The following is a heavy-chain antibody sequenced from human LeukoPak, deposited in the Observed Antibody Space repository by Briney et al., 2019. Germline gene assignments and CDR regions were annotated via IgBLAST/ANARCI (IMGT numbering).Heavy chain of an antibody. CDR1: GFVFSGYE. D-gene: IGHD4-17*01. V-gene: IGHV3-48*03. CDR3: ARGDDYGDSLVAY. J-gene: IGHJ4*02. Sequence: GGSLRLSCAASGFVFSGYEMNWVRQAPGKGLEWITSISTTGRTLNYADSVKGRFTISRDNAKNSLYLQMNSLSAEDTAVYYCARGDDYGDSLVAYWGQGTLVTVSS. CDR2: ISTTGRTL.